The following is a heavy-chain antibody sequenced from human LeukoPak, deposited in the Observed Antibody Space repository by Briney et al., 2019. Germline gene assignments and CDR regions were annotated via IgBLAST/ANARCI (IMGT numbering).Heavy chain of an antibody. Sequence: PSETLSLTCTVSGASISSGSYYWSWIRQPAGKGLEWIGRIYTSGSTNYNPSLKSRVTISVDTSKNQFSLKLSSVTAADTAVFYCARPVITGDYFDYWGQGTLVTVSS. D-gene: IGHD3-16*01. CDR3: ARPVITGDYFDY. J-gene: IGHJ4*02. CDR1: GASISSGSYY. CDR2: IYTSGST. V-gene: IGHV4-61*02.